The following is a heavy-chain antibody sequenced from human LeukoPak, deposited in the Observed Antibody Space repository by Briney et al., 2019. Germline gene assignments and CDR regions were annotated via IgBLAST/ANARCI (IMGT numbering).Heavy chain of an antibody. V-gene: IGHV1-8*01. CDR2: IHPNSGKT. J-gene: IGHJ4*02. D-gene: IGHD4-23*01. CDR3: ARGRYGGNRFFDN. Sequence: ASVKVSCKASGYKFRDQEINWVRQASGQGLEWVGWIHPNSGKTGYAQKFQGRVSMTRTTSISTTYMELTSLTSEDTAVYNCARGRYGGNRFFDNWGQGTQLIVSS. CDR1: GYKFRDQE.